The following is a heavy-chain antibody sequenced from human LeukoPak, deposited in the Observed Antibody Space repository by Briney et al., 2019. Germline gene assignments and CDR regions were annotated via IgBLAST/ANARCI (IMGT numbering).Heavy chain of an antibody. D-gene: IGHD4/OR15-4a*01. CDR3: ARELTYADY. Sequence: SETLSLTCTVSGGSISSGDYYWSWIRHPPGKGLEWIGYIYYSGSTYYNPSLKSRVTMSVDTSKNQFSLKLSSVTAADTAVYYCARELTYADYWGQGTLVTVSS. J-gene: IGHJ4*02. V-gene: IGHV4-30-4*01. CDR1: GGSISSGDYY. CDR2: IYYSGST.